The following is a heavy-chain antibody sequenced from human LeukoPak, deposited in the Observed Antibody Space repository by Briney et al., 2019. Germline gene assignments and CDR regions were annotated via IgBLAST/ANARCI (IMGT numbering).Heavy chain of an antibody. CDR1: GFTFSDYY. D-gene: IGHD6-19*01. CDR2: ISSSGSTI. V-gene: IGHV3-11*01. CDR3: AKSIAVAGPYGMDV. J-gene: IGHJ6*02. Sequence: GGSLRLSCAASGFTFSDYYMSWIRQAPGKGLEWVSYISSSGSTIYYADSVKGRFTISRDNAKNSLYLQMNSLRAEDTAVYYCAKSIAVAGPYGMDVWGQGTTVTVSS.